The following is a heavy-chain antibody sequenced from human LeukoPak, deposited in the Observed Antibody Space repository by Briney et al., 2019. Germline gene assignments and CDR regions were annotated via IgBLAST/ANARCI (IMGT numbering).Heavy chain of an antibody. Sequence: GGSLRLSCAASGFTFSSYGMHWVRQAPGKGLEWVAVIWYDGSNKYYADSVKGRSTISRDNSKNTLYLQMNSLKTEDTAVYYCTTVPFKSYYDSSGYYRLDYWGQGILVTVSS. D-gene: IGHD3-22*01. CDR3: TTVPFKSYYDSSGYYRLDY. CDR2: IWYDGSNK. J-gene: IGHJ4*02. V-gene: IGHV3-33*01. CDR1: GFTFSSYG.